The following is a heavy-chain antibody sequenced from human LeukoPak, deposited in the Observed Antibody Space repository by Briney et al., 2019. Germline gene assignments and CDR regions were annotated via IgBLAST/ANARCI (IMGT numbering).Heavy chain of an antibody. V-gene: IGHV3-30-3*01. CDR1: GFTFSSYA. CDR2: ISYDGSNK. D-gene: IGHD5-12*01. J-gene: IGHJ4*02. Sequence: PGGSLRLSCAASGFTFSSYAMHGVRQAPGKGLEWVAVISYDGSNKYYADSVKGRFTISRDNSKNTLYLQMNSLRAEDTAVYYCARGHVDIVATIVTKGLLFDYWGQGTLVTVSS. CDR3: ARGHVDIVATIVTKGLLFDY.